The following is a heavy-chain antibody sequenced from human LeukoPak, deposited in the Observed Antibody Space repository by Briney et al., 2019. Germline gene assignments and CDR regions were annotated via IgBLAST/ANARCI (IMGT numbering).Heavy chain of an antibody. CDR1: GGSISSYY. V-gene: IGHV4-59*01. Sequence: SETLSLTCTVPGGSISSYYWSWIRQPPGKGLEWIGYIYYSGSTNYNPSLKSRVTISVDTSKNQFSLKLSSVTAADTAVYYCATATLDCSSTSCYDAFDIWGQGTMVTVSS. CDR3: ATATLDCSSTSCYDAFDI. CDR2: IYYSGST. J-gene: IGHJ3*02. D-gene: IGHD2-2*01.